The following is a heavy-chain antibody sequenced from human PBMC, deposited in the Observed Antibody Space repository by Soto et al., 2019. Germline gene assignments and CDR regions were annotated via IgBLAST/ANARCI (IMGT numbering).Heavy chain of an antibody. CDR2: ISAYNGNT. J-gene: IGHJ6*02. CDR1: GYTFTSYG. CDR3: ARVDIVATVGDYYYGMDV. D-gene: IGHD5-12*01. Sequence: GASVKVSCKASGYTFTSYGISWVRQAPGQGLEWMGWISAYNGNTNYAQKLHGRVTMTTDTSTSTAYMELRSLRSDDTAVYYCARVDIVATVGDYYYGMDVWGQGTTVTVSS. V-gene: IGHV1-18*04.